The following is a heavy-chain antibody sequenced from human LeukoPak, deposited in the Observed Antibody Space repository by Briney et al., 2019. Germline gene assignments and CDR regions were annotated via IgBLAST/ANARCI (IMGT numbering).Heavy chain of an antibody. CDR1: GGSVSNGDFF. J-gene: IGHJ3*02. CDR2: IYYTGST. V-gene: IGHV4-30-4*01. Sequence: SETLSLTCTVSGGSVSNGDFFWSWIRQPPGKGLECIGYIYYTGSTYYNPSLKSRVTMSVDTSKNQFSLKLTSVTAADTAVYYCASVGQLDHDAFDIWGQGTVVTVSS. D-gene: IGHD6-13*01. CDR3: ASVGQLDHDAFDI.